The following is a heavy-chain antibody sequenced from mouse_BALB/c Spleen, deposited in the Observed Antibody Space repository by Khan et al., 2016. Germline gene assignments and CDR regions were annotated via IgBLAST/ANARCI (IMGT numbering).Heavy chain of an antibody. CDR3: ARREGNRDWYFDV. CDR2: ISSGSSTI. Sequence: EVELVESGGGLVQPGGSRKLSCAASGFTFSSFGMHWVRQAPEKGLEWVAYISSGSSTIYYADTVKGRFTISSDTPTNTLFLQMTSLRSEDTAMYYCARREGNRDWYFDVWGAGTTVTVSA. D-gene: IGHD2-1*01. J-gene: IGHJ1*01. CDR1: GFTFSSFG. V-gene: IGHV5-17*02.